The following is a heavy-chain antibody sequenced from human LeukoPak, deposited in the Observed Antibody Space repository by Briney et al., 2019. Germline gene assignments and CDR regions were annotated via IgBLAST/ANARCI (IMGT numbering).Heavy chain of an antibody. D-gene: IGHD2-21*02. J-gene: IGHJ4*02. CDR1: RFTFSTYA. Sequence: GGSLRLSCAAPRFTFSTYAMHWVRQAPGKGLEWVAVISHDGGNKYYADSVKGRFTISRDNSKNTLYLQMNSLRAEDTAVYSCARDVGGGDPTGYWGQGTLVTVSS. CDR2: ISHDGGNK. V-gene: IGHV3-30-3*01. CDR3: ARDVGGGDPTGY.